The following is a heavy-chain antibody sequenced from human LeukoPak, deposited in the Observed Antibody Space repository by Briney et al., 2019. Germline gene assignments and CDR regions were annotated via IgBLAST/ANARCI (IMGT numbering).Heavy chain of an antibody. V-gene: IGHV1-46*01. CDR1: GYTFTSYY. D-gene: IGHD5-24*01. Sequence: PGGSVKVSCKASGYTFTSYYMHWVRQAPGQGLEWMGLINPGGDNTNYAQNFQGRVTMTRDTSASTVYMELSSLRSEDTAIYYCARIRDGYNDAYDIWGQGTVVTVPS. J-gene: IGHJ3*02. CDR2: INPGGDNT. CDR3: ARIRDGYNDAYDI.